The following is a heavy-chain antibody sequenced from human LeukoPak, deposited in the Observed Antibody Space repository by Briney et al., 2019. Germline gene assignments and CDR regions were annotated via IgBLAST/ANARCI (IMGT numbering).Heavy chain of an antibody. D-gene: IGHD1-26*01. CDR2: ISPSNGNT. CDR1: HYTFTSYS. CDR3: AKDSGWELQEYFFDD. J-gene: IGHJ4*02. Sequence: ASVKVSCKASHYTFTSYSINWVRRAPGQGLEWMGWISPSNGNTEYAEKIQGRVTMTVDTSTRTVYMELRSLQSDDTAVYYCAKDSGWELQEYFFDDWGQGTLVTVSS. V-gene: IGHV1-18*01.